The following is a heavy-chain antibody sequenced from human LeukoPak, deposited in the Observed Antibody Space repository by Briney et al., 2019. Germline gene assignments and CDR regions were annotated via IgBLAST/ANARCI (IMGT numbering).Heavy chain of an antibody. J-gene: IGHJ4*02. V-gene: IGHV3-30*02. Sequence: GGSLRLSCAASGFTFSSYGMHWVRQAPGKGLEWVAFIRYDGSNKYYADSVKGRFTISRDNSKNTLYLHMNSLRAEDTAVYYCAGPIFGVVMNPFDYWGQGTLVTVSS. CDR1: GFTFSSYG. D-gene: IGHD3-3*01. CDR3: AGPIFGVVMNPFDY. CDR2: IRYDGSNK.